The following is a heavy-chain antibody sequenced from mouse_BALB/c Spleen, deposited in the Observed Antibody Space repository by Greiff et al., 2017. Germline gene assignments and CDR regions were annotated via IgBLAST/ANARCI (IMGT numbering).Heavy chain of an antibody. CDR3: ARRTTATWFAY. CDR1: GYTFTDYY. D-gene: IGHD1-2*01. Sequence: VQLQESGAELARPGASVKLSCKASGYTFTDYYINWVKQRTGQGLEWIGEIYPGSGNTYYNEKFKGKATLTADKSSSTAYMQLSSLTSEDSAVYFCARRTTATWFAYWGQGTLVTVSA. J-gene: IGHJ3*01. V-gene: IGHV1-77*01. CDR2: IYPGSGNT.